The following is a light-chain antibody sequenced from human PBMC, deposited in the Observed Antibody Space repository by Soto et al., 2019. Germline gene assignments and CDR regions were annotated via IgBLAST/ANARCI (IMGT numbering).Light chain of an antibody. Sequence: EIVMTQSIGTLSVSPWEIATLSCRASQSVSSNLAWYQQKPGQAPRLLIYGASTGATAIPARFSGSGSGTEFTLTISSLQSEDFAVYYCEQYNNWPTWTFGQGTKVDIK. J-gene: IGKJ1*01. CDR1: QSVSSN. CDR2: GAS. CDR3: EQYNNWPTWT. V-gene: IGKV3-15*01.